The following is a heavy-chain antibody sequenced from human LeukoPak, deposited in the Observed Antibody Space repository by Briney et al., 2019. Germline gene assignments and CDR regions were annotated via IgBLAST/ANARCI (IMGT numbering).Heavy chain of an antibody. D-gene: IGHD2-15*01. CDR1: GGTSSSYA. Sequence: GASVKVSCKASGGTSSSYAISWVRQAPGQGLEWMGGIIPIFGTANYAQKFQGRVTITADESTSTAYMELSSLRSEDTAVYYCARVAEDCSGGRCYSIYYYYYYMDVWGKGTTVTVSS. CDR2: IIPIFGTA. J-gene: IGHJ6*03. V-gene: IGHV1-69*13. CDR3: ARVAEDCSGGRCYSIYYYYYYMDV.